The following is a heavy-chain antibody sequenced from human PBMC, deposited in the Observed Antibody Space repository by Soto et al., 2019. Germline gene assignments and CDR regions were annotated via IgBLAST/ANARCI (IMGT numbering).Heavy chain of an antibody. J-gene: IGHJ3*02. V-gene: IGHV3-13*01. CDR3: ARAQGTRRDSSGYSNDAFDI. D-gene: IGHD3-22*01. CDR2: IGTAGDT. Sequence: EVQLVESGGGLVQPGGSLRLSCAASGFTFSSYDMHWVRQATGKGLEWVSAIGTAGDTYYPGSVKGRFTISRENAKNSLYLQMNSLRAGDTAVCYCARAQGTRRDSSGYSNDAFDIWGQGTMVTVSS. CDR1: GFTFSSYD.